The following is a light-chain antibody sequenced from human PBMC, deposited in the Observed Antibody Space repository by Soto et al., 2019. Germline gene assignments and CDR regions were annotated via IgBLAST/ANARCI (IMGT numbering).Light chain of an antibody. V-gene: IGKV1-5*01. Sequence: DIQMTQSPSTLSASVGDRVTITCRASQSISSWLAWYQQKPGKAPKLLIYDASSLESEVPSRFSGSGSGTEFTLTISSLQPDDFATYYCQQYNSFWTFGQGTKM. CDR2: DAS. J-gene: IGKJ1*01. CDR1: QSISSW. CDR3: QQYNSFWT.